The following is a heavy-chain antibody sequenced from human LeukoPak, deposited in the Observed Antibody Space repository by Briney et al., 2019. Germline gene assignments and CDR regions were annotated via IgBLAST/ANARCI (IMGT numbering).Heavy chain of an antibody. D-gene: IGHD6-6*01. J-gene: IGHJ4*02. CDR3: ARGPNSNWSGLDF. Sequence: GGSLRLSCAASGFTFSSYSMNWVRQAPGKGLEWVSSISSSSSYIYYADSVKGRFTVSRDNAKNTLYLQVNNLRAEDTAVYYCARGPNSNWSGLDFWGQGTLLTVSS. CDR1: GFTFSSYS. V-gene: IGHV3-21*01. CDR2: ISSSSSYI.